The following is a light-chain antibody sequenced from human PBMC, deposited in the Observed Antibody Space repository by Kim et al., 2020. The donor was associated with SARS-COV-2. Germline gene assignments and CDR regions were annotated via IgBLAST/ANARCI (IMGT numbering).Light chain of an antibody. V-gene: IGKV3-20*01. CDR2: GAS. J-gene: IGKJ2*01. Sequence: SPGERATLSCRASQSVSSSYLAWYQQKPGQAPRLLIYGASSRATGIPDRFSGSGSGTDFPLTISRLEPEDFAVYYCKQYGSSPLYTFGQGTKLEI. CDR3: KQYGSSPLYT. CDR1: QSVSSSY.